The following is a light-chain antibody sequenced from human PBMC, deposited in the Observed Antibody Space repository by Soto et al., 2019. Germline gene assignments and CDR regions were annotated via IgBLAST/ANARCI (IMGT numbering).Light chain of an antibody. CDR1: TGDIGNYNF. Sequence: QSALTQPPSASGSPGQSVAISCTGTTGDIGNYNFVSWYQQHPGKAPKLWIFEVNKRPSGVPDRFSGSKSGNTASLTVSGLHAEDEADYYCSSHGGNSPYVFGTGTKLTVL. V-gene: IGLV2-8*01. CDR3: SSHGGNSPYV. CDR2: EVN. J-gene: IGLJ1*01.